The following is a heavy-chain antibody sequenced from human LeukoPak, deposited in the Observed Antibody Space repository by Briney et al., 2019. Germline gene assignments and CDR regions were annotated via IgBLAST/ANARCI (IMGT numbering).Heavy chain of an antibody. CDR2: IYYSGST. CDR1: GGSISSYY. J-gene: IGHJ3*02. D-gene: IGHD4-17*01. CDR3: ARRGRAYGDHAGGAFDI. V-gene: IGHV4-59*08. Sequence: SETLSLTCTVSGGSISSYYWSWIRQPPGKGLEWIGYIYYSGSTNYNPSLKSRVTISVDTSKNQFSLKLSSVTAADTAVYYCARRGRAYGDHAGGAFDIWGQGTMVTVSS.